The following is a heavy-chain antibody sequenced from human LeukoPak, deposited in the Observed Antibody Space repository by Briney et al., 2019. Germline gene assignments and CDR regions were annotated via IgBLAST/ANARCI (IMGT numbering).Heavy chain of an antibody. CDR2: INHSGST. J-gene: IGHJ5*02. CDR3: APGRHSGRYSTGTLFAHNWFDP. D-gene: IGHD2-8*02. CDR1: GGSFSGYY. V-gene: IGHV4-34*01. Sequence: SETLSLTCAVYGGSFSGYYWSWLRQPPGKGLEGIGEINHSGSTNYNPSRKRRVTISVDTSKKQFSLKLSSVTAADTAVYYCAPGRHSGRYSTGTLFAHNWFDPCGQGTLVTVSS.